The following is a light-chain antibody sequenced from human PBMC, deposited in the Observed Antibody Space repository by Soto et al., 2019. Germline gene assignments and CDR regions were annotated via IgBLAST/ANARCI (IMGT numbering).Light chain of an antibody. CDR3: AVWDDSLDGRV. Sequence: QSVLTQPPSASGTXXXXXXXSCSGSSSNIGSNTVNWYQQLPGTAPKLLIYGQNQRPSGVPDRFSGSKSGTSASLAISGLQSEDEADYYCAVWDDSLDGRVFGGGTKLTVL. V-gene: IGLV1-44*01. CDR1: SSNIGSNT. CDR2: GQN. J-gene: IGLJ2*01.